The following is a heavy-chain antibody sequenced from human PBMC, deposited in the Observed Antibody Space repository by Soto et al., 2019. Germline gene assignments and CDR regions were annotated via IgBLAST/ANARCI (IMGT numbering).Heavy chain of an antibody. J-gene: IGHJ4*02. V-gene: IGHV4-4*07. CDR3: ARDPYCSCGSCRGADDFDY. CDR1: GGSISGDY. CDR2: IYTSGST. D-gene: IGHD2-15*01. Sequence: QVQLQESGPGLVKPSETLSLTCTVSGGSISGDYWSWIRQPAGKGLEWIGRIYTSGSTNYNHSLKCRVNMSLDTSENNFSLDMSSVSAVDPAVYYCARDPYCSCGSCRGADDFDYWGQGSLVTVAS.